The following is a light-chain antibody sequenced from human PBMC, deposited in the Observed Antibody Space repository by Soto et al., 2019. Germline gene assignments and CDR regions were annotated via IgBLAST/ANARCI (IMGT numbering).Light chain of an antibody. CDR1: QSISGW. Sequence: DIQMTQSPSTLSASVGDRVTITCRASQSISGWLAWYQQKPGKAPQLLIYDASSLDSGVPSRFSGSGSGTEFTLTISSLQPDGFASYYCQQYNSFSPTFGQGTKVEIK. CDR2: DAS. J-gene: IGKJ1*01. V-gene: IGKV1-5*01. CDR3: QQYNSFSPT.